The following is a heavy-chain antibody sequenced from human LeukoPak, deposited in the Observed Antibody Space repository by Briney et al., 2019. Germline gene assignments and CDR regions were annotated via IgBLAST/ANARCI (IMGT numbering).Heavy chain of an antibody. CDR2: IISILGIA. CDR1: GGTFSSYA. CDR3: ARVVGVRGVNDY. Sequence: GASVKVSCKASGGTFSSYAISWVRQAPGQGLEWMGRIISILGIANYAQKFQGRVTITADKSTSTAYMELSSLRSEDTAVYYCARVVGVRGVNDYWGQGTLVTVSS. J-gene: IGHJ4*02. V-gene: IGHV1-69*04. D-gene: IGHD3-10*02.